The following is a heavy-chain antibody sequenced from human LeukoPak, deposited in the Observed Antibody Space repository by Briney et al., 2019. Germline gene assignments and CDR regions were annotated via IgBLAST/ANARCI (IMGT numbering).Heavy chain of an antibody. J-gene: IGHJ4*02. D-gene: IGHD6-13*01. CDR3: AARSNNCYILDY. CDR1: GFTFSSYA. CDR2: ISGSGGST. V-gene: IGHV3-23*01. Sequence: GGSLRLSCAASGFTFSSYAMSWVRQAPGKGLEWVSGISGSGGSTYYADSVKGRFTISRDNSKNTLYLQMSSLRAEDTAVYYCAARSNNCYILDYWGQGTLVTVSS.